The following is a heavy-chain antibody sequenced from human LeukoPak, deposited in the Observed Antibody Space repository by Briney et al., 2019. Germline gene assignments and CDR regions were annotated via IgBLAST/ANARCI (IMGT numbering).Heavy chain of an antibody. Sequence: PGGSLRLSCAASGFTFSSYAMSWVRQAPGKGLEWVSAISGSGGSTYYADSVKGRFTISRDNSKNTLYLQMNSLRAVDTAVYYCAKDQYYYDSSGYYEWFDPWGQGTLVTVSS. D-gene: IGHD3-22*01. J-gene: IGHJ5*02. V-gene: IGHV3-23*01. CDR2: ISGSGGST. CDR3: AKDQYYYDSSGYYEWFDP. CDR1: GFTFSSYA.